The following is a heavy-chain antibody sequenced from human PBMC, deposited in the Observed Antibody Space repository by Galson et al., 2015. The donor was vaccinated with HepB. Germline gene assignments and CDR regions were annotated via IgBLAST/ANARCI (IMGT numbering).Heavy chain of an antibody. CDR3: ARDRDGSGSHLSYYYDMDV. CDR1: GFTFSSYN. J-gene: IGHJ6*02. V-gene: IGHV3-48*01. Sequence: SLRLSCAASGFTFSSYNMNWVRQAPEKGLEWISYIDSSSTIIYYADSVKGRFTISRGNAKNSLYLQMNSLRAEDTGIYYCARDRDGSGSHLSYYYDMDVWGQGTTVTVSS. D-gene: IGHD3-10*01. CDR2: IDSSSTII.